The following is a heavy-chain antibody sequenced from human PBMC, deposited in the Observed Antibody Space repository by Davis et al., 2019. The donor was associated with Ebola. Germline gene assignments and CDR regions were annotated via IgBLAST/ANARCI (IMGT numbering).Heavy chain of an antibody. CDR3: ARREAPGTIDS. D-gene: IGHD6-13*01. Sequence: GGSPRLSCAASGFTFSNYGMHWVRQAPGKGLEWVAAVYSDGNKLYCAALGKGRFTISRDNSRNTLYLQMNSLIADDTAVYYCARREAPGTIDSWGQGTLVTVAS. J-gene: IGHJ5*01. V-gene: IGHV3-33*01. CDR2: VYSDGNKL. CDR1: GFTFSNYG.